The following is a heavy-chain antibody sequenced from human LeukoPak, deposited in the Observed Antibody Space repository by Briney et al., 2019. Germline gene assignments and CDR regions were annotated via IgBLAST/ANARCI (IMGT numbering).Heavy chain of an antibody. J-gene: IGHJ6*02. CDR2: INHSGST. V-gene: IGHV4-34*01. CDR3: AREGYTSGSGWYEIYYYYGMDV. CDR1: GGSFSGYY. D-gene: IGHD6-19*01. Sequence: PSETLSLTCAVYGGSFSGYYRSWIRQPPGKGLEWIGEINHSGSTNYNPSLKSRVTISVDTSKNQFSLKLSSVTAADTAVYYCAREGYTSGSGWYEIYYYYGMDVWGQGTTVTVSS.